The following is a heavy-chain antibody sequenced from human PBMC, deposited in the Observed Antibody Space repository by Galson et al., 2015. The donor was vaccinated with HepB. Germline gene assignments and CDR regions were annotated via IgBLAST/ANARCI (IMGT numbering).Heavy chain of an antibody. J-gene: IGHJ2*01. CDR3: GRAGFYGCGYWYFDL. D-gene: IGHD2-21*01. Sequence: SLRLSCAASGFTFSSYTMNWVRQAPGKGLEWISYIGTSSETIHYADSAKGRLTISRDNAKNSLYLEMNSLRDEDTAVYYCGRAGFYGCGYWYFDLWGRGTLVTVSS. V-gene: IGHV3-48*02. CDR2: IGTSSETI. CDR1: GFTFSSYT.